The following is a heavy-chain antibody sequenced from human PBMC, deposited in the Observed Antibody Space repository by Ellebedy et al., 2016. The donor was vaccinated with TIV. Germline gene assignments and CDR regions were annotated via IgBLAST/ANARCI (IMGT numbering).Heavy chain of an antibody. J-gene: IGHJ4*02. V-gene: IGHV3-15*01. D-gene: IGHD5-18*01. CDR1: GFTFSNAW. CDR3: TTVYRYNYDSV. Sequence: LSLTCAASGFTFSNAWMNWARQAPGKGLGWVGRIKSKTDGGAADYAAPVKGRFTISRDDSKNTLYLQMNSLKTEDTAVYFCTTVYRYNYDSVWGQGTLVTVS. CDR2: IKSKTDGGAA.